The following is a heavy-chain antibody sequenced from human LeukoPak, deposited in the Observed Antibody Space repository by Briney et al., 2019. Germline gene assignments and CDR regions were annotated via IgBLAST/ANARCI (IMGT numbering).Heavy chain of an antibody. D-gene: IGHD3-9*01. V-gene: IGHV4-34*01. CDR3: ARVSGDILTGYHW. Sequence: SETLSLTCAVYGGSFSGYYWSWIRQPPGKGLEWIGEINHSGSTNYNPSLKSRVTISVDTSKNQFSLKLSSVTAADTAVYYCARVSGDILTGYHWGGQGTLVTVSS. J-gene: IGHJ4*02. CDR2: INHSGST. CDR1: GGSFSGYY.